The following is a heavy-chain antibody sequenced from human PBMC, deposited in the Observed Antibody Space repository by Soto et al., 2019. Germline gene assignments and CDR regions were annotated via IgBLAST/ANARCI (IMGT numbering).Heavy chain of an antibody. CDR1: GFTFKSFA. CDR2: ISDDGSNQ. D-gene: IGHD1-26*01. J-gene: IGHJ4*02. V-gene: IGHV3-30*18. Sequence: GGSLRLSCAASGFTFKSFAMHWVRQAPGKGLEWVAFISDDGSNQYFADSVTGRCTISRDNSENTVSLQIDSLRPGDTAVYYCAKDLYSGSYPSYYFHHWGQGILVPVS. CDR3: AKDLYSGSYPSYYFHH.